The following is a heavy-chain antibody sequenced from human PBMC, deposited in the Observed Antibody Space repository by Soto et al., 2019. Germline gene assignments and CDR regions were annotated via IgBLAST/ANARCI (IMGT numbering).Heavy chain of an antibody. V-gene: IGHV3-23*01. CDR1: GFNFSIHP. Sequence: EVQLLESGGGLVQPGGSLRLSCAASGFNFSIHPMSLVPQTPEKGLEWVSTIGTTGGDTYYADSVRGRSTISRDDSKNTLYLQMSSLRAEESAVYYCAKSRVDSGRGYFDLWGRGTLVTVSS. CDR2: IGTTGGDT. J-gene: IGHJ2*01. CDR3: AKSRVDSGRGYFDL. D-gene: IGHD6-25*01.